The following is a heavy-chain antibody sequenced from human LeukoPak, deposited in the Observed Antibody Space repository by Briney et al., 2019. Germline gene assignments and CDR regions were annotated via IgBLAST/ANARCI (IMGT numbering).Heavy chain of an antibody. J-gene: IGHJ4*02. V-gene: IGHV3-11*01. CDR1: GFTFSDYY. CDR3: ARDRRSARVAYYFDY. D-gene: IGHD2-15*01. CDR2: ISGGGGTI. Sequence: GGSLRLSCAASGFTFSDYYMNWIRQTPGKGLEWVSYISGGGGTIYYAKSVKGRFTISRDNAKNSVYLQMNSLRAEDTAVYYCARDRRSARVAYYFDYWGQGTLVTVSS.